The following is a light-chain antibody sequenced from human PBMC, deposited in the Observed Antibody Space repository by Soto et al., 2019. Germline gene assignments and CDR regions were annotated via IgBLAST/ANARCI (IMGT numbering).Light chain of an antibody. Sequence: EIVMTQSPATLSVSLGERATLSCRASQTVSINLAWYQQKPGQAPRLLIYGASTRATGIPARFSGSGSGTEFTLTISSLQSEDFAVYYCQQYNNWPPSTFGQGTRLEIK. CDR1: QTVSIN. CDR2: GAS. J-gene: IGKJ5*01. CDR3: QQYNNWPPST. V-gene: IGKV3-15*01.